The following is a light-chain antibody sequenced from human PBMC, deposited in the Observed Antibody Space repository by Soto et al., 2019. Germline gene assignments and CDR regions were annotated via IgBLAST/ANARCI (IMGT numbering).Light chain of an antibody. V-gene: IGKV3-20*01. CDR1: QSVSSSY. CDR3: QQYGSSPRYT. CDR2: GAS. J-gene: IGKJ2*01. Sequence: EIVLTQSPGTLSLSPGERATLSCRASQSVSSSYLAWYQQKPGQAPRLLIYGASSRATGIPDRFSGSGSETDFTLTISRLEPEDFAVYYCQQYGSSPRYTFGQGTKLEI.